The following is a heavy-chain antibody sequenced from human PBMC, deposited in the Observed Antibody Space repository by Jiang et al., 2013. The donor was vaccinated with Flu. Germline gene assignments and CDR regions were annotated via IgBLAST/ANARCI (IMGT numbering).Heavy chain of an antibody. V-gene: IGHV4-39*07. CDR3: ARPGKNWNYGDAFDI. CDR1: GGSISSSSYY. D-gene: IGHD1-7*01. J-gene: IGHJ3*02. CDR2: IYYSGST. Sequence: ETLSLTCTVSGGSISSSSYYWGWIRQPPGKGLEWIGSIYYSGSTYYNPSLKSRVTISVDTSKNQFSLKLSSVTAADTAVYYCARPGKNWNYGDAFDIWGQGTMVTVSS.